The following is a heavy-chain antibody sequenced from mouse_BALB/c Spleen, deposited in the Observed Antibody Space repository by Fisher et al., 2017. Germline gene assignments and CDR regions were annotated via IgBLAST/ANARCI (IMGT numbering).Heavy chain of an antibody. D-gene: IGHD1-1*01. J-gene: IGHJ1*01. V-gene: IGHV1-9*01. CDR3: ARCRYGSSYEYFDV. Sequence: KFKGKATFTADTSSNTAYMQLSSLTSENTAVYYCARCRYGSSYEYFDVWGAGTTVTVSS.